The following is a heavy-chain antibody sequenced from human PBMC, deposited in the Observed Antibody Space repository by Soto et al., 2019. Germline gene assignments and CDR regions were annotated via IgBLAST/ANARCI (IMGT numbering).Heavy chain of an antibody. Sequence: QVQLQESGPGLVKPSHTLSLTCTVSGGSISSGDDFWTWIRQPPGKGLEWIGYIYYSGSTYYNPSVKSRLTMSVDTSKNQLSLKLSSVTAADTAVYYCARDRAKWKDYYYYGMDVWGQGTTVTVSS. J-gene: IGHJ6*02. CDR3: ARDRAKWKDYYYYGMDV. D-gene: IGHD1-20*01. V-gene: IGHV4-30-4*01. CDR2: IYYSGST. CDR1: GGSISSGDDF.